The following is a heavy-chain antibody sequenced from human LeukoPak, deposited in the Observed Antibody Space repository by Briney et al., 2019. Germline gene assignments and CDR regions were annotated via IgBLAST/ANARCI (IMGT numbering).Heavy chain of an antibody. CDR3: ARGRGAARSRGYFDY. J-gene: IGHJ4*02. CDR2: INHSGST. D-gene: IGHD6-6*01. V-gene: IGHV4-34*01. Sequence: GXEWXGEINHSGSTNYNPSLKSRVTISVDTSKNQFSLKLSSVTAADTAVYYCARGRGAARSRGYFDYWGQGTLVTVSS.